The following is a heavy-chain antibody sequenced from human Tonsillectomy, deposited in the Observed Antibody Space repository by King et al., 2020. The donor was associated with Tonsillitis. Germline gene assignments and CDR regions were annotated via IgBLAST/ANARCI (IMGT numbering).Heavy chain of an antibody. Sequence: VQLQESGPGLVKPSETLSLTCTVSGGSISSYYWSWIRQPPGKGLEWIGYIYHSGGTNYNPSLKSRVTISVDTSRNQFSLKLRSVAAADTAVYYCARSAPYDILTGYSYNWFDPWGQGTLVTVSS. V-gene: IGHV4-59*01. J-gene: IGHJ5*02. D-gene: IGHD3-9*01. CDR2: IYHSGGT. CDR1: GGSISSYY. CDR3: ARSAPYDILTGYSYNWFDP.